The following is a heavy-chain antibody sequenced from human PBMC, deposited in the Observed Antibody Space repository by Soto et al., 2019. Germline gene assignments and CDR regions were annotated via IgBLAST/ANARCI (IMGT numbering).Heavy chain of an antibody. CDR1: GYTFRDYD. CDR3: TRRARIAKQLGLPFDR. J-gene: IGHJ4*02. Sequence: QVQLVQSGAEVKKPGASVMVSCKASGYTFRDYDINWVRQAGGQGLEWMGWMNPNSGNTVYAQKFQGRVTMTADTSINTAYMELSSLTSEDTAVYYCTRRARIAKQLGLPFDRWAQGTLVTVSS. V-gene: IGHV1-8*01. CDR2: MNPNSGNT. D-gene: IGHD2-21*01.